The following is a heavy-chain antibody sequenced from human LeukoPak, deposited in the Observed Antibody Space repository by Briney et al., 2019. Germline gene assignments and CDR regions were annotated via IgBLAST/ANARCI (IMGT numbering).Heavy chain of an antibody. Sequence: GGSLRLSCAASGFTFSSYSMNWVRQAPGKGLEWVSSISSSSSYIYYADSVKGRFTISRDNAKNSLYLQMNSLRAEDTAVYYCARDSGLDAFDIWGQGTMVTVSS. CDR2: ISSSSSYI. J-gene: IGHJ3*02. D-gene: IGHD3-10*01. CDR1: GFTFSSYS. V-gene: IGHV3-21*01. CDR3: ARDSGLDAFDI.